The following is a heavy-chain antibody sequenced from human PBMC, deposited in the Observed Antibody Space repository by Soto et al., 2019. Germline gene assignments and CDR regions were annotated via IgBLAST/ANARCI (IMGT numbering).Heavy chain of an antibody. CDR2: IWYDGSNE. CDR1: GFTFSSYG. D-gene: IGHD4-17*01. CDR3: ARSGDYDYFYAMDV. Sequence: QVQLVESGGGVVQPGRSLRLSCAASGFTFSSYGMHWVRQAPGKGPEWVAVIWYDGSNEYYGDSVRGRFTISRANSKDTLYLQMNSLRAEDTAVYYCARSGDYDYFYAMDVWGQGTTVTVSS. J-gene: IGHJ6*02. V-gene: IGHV3-33*01.